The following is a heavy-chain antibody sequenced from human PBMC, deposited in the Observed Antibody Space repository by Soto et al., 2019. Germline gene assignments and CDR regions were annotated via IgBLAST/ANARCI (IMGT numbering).Heavy chain of an antibody. CDR3: ARDGGVYDYSPFDY. CDR1: GGTFSSYA. V-gene: IGHV1-69*12. D-gene: IGHD4-4*01. Sequence: QVQLVQSGAEVKKPGSSVKVSCKASGGTFSSYAISWVRQAPGQGLEWMVGIIPIFGTADYAQKFQGRVTITADESTSTAYMELSSLRSKDTAVYYCARDGGVYDYSPFDYRGQGTLVTVST. J-gene: IGHJ4*02. CDR2: IIPIFGTA.